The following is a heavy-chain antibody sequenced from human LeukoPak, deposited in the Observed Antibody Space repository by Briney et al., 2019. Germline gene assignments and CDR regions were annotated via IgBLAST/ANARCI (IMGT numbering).Heavy chain of an antibody. CDR1: VYTFTDYY. Sequence: GASVNVSCKASVYTFTDYYMHWVRQAPGQGLEWMGWINPNSGVTTFAQKFQGRVTMTRDTSISTAYMEVSGLRYDDTAVYYCALSVGYYDSSGWFDYWGQGTLVTVSS. V-gene: IGHV1-2*02. D-gene: IGHD3-22*01. J-gene: IGHJ4*02. CDR3: ALSVGYYDSSGWFDY. CDR2: INPNSGVT.